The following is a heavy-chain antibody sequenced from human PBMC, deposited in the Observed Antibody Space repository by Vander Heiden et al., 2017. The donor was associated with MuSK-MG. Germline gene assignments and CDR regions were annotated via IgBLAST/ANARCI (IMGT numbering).Heavy chain of an antibody. CDR3: AREELEYYDSSGYFRDYYMDV. D-gene: IGHD3-22*01. CDR2: IYTSGST. CDR1: GGSISSGSYY. J-gene: IGHJ6*03. Sequence: QVQLQESGPGLVKPSQTLSLTCTVSGGSISSGSYYWRWFRQPAGKGLEWIGRIYTSGSTNYNPSLKSRVTMSVDTSKNQFSLKLSSVTAADTAVYYCAREELEYYDSSGYFRDYYMDVWGKGTTVTVSS. V-gene: IGHV4-61*02.